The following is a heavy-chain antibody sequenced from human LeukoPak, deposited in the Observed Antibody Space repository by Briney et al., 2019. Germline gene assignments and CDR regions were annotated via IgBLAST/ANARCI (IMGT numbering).Heavy chain of an antibody. J-gene: IGHJ4*02. CDR2: IYNSGST. Sequence: SETLSLTCTVSGGSISSYYWSWIRQPPGKGLEWIGYIYNSGSTNYNPSLRSRVTISVDTSKNQFSLRLSSVTAADTAVYYCARSSRSWSTSDNWGQGTLVTVSS. CDR3: ARSSRSWSTSDN. D-gene: IGHD2-2*01. V-gene: IGHV4-59*08. CDR1: GGSISSYY.